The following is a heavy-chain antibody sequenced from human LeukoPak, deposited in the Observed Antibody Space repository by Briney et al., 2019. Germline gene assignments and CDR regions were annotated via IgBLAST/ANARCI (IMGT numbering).Heavy chain of an antibody. CDR3: ARGNYYDSSGSDY. D-gene: IGHD3-22*01. V-gene: IGHV4-34*01. J-gene: IGHJ4*02. CDR2: INHSGST. Sequence: KPSETLSLTCAVYGGSFSGYYWSWIRQPPGKGLEWIGEINHSGSTNYNPSLKSRVTISVDTSKNQFSLKLSSVTAADTAVYYCARGNYYDSSGSDYWGQGTLVTVSS. CDR1: GGSFSGYY.